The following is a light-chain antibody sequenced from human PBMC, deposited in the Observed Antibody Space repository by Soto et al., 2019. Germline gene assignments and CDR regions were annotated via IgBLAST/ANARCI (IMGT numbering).Light chain of an antibody. Sequence: QSVLTQPPSASGTPGQRVTISCSGSSSNIGSNTVNWYQQLPGTAPKLLIYSNNQRPSGVPDRFSGSKSGTSASLAISGLQSADEADYYCAAWDDSLSGWVFGGGTQLTVL. CDR1: SSNIGSNT. V-gene: IGLV1-44*01. CDR2: SNN. CDR3: AAWDDSLSGWV. J-gene: IGLJ3*02.